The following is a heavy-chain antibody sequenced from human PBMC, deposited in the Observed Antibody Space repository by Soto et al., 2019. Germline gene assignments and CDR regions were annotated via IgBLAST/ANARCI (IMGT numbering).Heavy chain of an antibody. CDR2: IYYSGTT. Sequence: QVQLQESGPGLVKPSQTLSLTCTVSGGSISSGVYYWSWIRQSPGKGLEWSAHIYYSGTTYYNPSLKRRINILVDTSQDQCSLKLSSGTAADTAEYYCARLGGLELLILAVDYWGQGTLVTVSS. D-gene: IGHD1-7*01. CDR1: GGSISSGVYY. V-gene: IGHV4-31*03. J-gene: IGHJ4*02. CDR3: ARLGGLELLILAVDY.